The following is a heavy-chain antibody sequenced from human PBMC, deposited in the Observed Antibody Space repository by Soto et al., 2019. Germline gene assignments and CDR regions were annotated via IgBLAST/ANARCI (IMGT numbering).Heavy chain of an antibody. Sequence: QVQLVQSGAEVKKPGASVKVSCKASGYTFTGYYMHWVRQAPGQGLEWMGWINPNSGGTNYAQKFQGRVTMTRDTSISTAYMELSRLRSDDTAVYYCARCTMVVAATSHGMDVWGQGTTVTVSS. CDR3: ARCTMVVAATSHGMDV. CDR2: INPNSGGT. V-gene: IGHV1-2*02. D-gene: IGHD2-15*01. CDR1: GYTFTGYY. J-gene: IGHJ6*02.